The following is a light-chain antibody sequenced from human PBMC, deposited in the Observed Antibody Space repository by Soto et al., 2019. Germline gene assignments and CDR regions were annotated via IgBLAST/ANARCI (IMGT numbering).Light chain of an antibody. V-gene: IGKV1-39*01. CDR3: QHSYNSPQT. Sequence: QMTQSPSSLSASVGDRVTITCRASQGIRSFLNWYQQKLGKAPKLLIYSTSHLQSGVPSRFSGRGSGTDFTLTISSLQPEDFATYYCQHSYNSPQTFGQGTKVEI. CDR2: STS. J-gene: IGKJ1*01. CDR1: QGIRSF.